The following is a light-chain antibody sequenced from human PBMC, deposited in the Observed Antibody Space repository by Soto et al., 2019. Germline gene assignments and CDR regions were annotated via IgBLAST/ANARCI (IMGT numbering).Light chain of an antibody. V-gene: IGKV3-11*01. CDR2: DAL. J-gene: IGKJ3*01. CDR1: QSVDWY. Sequence: EIVLTQSPATLYLSPGDRATLSCRASQSVDWYVAWYQQKPGQAPRLLIYDALKRATGTPDRFSDSGSGTDFTLTISRLEPEDFAVYYCQQRSNWPPITFGPGTKVDLK. CDR3: QQRSNWPPIT.